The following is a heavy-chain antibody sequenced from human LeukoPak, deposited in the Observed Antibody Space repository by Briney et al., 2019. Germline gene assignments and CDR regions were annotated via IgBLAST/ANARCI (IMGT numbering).Heavy chain of an antibody. CDR3: AKEGSNGDFDY. V-gene: IGHV3-30*18. CDR1: GFNFSSYD. CDR2: ISYDGSNK. D-gene: IGHD1-26*01. J-gene: IGHJ4*02. Sequence: GRSLRLSCAASGFNFSSYDMHWVRQAPGKGLEWVTVISYDGSNKYYGDSVKGRFTISRDNSKNTLYLKMNSLRAEDTAVYYCAKEGSNGDFDYWGQGTLVTVSS.